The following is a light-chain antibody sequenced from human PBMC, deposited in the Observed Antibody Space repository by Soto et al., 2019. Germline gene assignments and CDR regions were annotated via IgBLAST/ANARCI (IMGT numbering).Light chain of an antibody. J-gene: IGLJ1*01. V-gene: IGLV2-14*01. CDR3: SSYISSSTLV. Sequence: QSALTQPASLSGPPGQSITISCTGTSSDVGAYNYVSWYQQHPAKAPKLMIYEASNRSSGVSTRFSGSKSGNTASLTISGVQAEDYADYNCSSYISSSTLVFGTGTRVTVL. CDR2: EAS. CDR1: SSDVGAYNY.